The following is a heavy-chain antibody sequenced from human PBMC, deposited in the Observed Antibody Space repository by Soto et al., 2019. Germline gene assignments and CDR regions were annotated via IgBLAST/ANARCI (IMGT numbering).Heavy chain of an antibody. CDR1: GGTFSSYA. CDR3: ARAYYDSSGYYAFDI. D-gene: IGHD3-22*01. J-gene: IGHJ3*02. Sequence: RASVKVSCKASGGTFSSYAISWVRQAPGQGLEWMGGIIPIFGTANYAQKFQGRVTITADESTSTAYMELSSLRSEDTAVYYCARAYYDSSGYYAFDIWGQGTMVTVSS. V-gene: IGHV1-69*13. CDR2: IIPIFGTA.